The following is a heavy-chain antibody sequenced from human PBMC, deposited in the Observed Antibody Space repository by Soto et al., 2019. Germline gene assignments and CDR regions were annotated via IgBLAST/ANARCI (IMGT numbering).Heavy chain of an antibody. CDR2: IYYSGST. D-gene: IGHD3-10*01. CDR1: GGSISSSSYY. CDR3: ARHVRSGSIPPYYYYYMDV. V-gene: IGHV4-39*01. Sequence: KPSETLSLTCTVSGGSISSSSYYWGWIRQPPGKGLEWIGSIYYSGSTYYNPSLKSRVTISVDTSKNQFSLKLSSVTAADTAVYYCARHVRSGSIPPYYYYYMDVWGKGTTVTVSS. J-gene: IGHJ6*03.